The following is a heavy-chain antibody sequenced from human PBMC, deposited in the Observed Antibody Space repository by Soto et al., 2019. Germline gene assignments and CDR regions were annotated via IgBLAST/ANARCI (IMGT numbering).Heavy chain of an antibody. J-gene: IGHJ2*01. CDR1: GGSIRSYY. CDR2: IYYSGST. Sequence: QVQLQESGPGLVKPSETLSLTCTVSGGSIRSYYWSWIRQPPGKGLEWIGYIYYSGSTNYNPSLKSGVTVSVDTSKTECSLKLRSVPSADTAVYYFASLTPPVSSSWYPAWYFDLWGRGTLVTVSS. V-gene: IGHV4-59*08. D-gene: IGHD6-13*01. CDR3: ASLTPPVSSSWYPAWYFDL.